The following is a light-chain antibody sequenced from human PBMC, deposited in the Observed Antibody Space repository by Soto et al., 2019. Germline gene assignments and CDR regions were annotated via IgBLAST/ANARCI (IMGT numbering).Light chain of an antibody. Sequence: DIVMTQSPDSLAVSLGERATINCKASQSGLSSPNNNNYLAWYQQKPGQPPKLLVYWASTRESGVPDRFSGSGSGTDFTLSVSSLQAEDAAVYYGHQYRSAPHTFGQGTKVEIK. CDR1: QSGLSSPNNNNY. J-gene: IGKJ1*01. CDR3: HQYRSAPHT. V-gene: IGKV4-1*01. CDR2: WAS.